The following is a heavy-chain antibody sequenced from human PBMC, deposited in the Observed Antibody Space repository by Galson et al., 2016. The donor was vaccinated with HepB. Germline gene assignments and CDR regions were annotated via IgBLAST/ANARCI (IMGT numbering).Heavy chain of an antibody. Sequence: SLRLSCAGSGFPFSDYTVNWVRQAPGKGLEWVSSISPSSTYIYYADSLRGRITISRDNAKNSLYLQMNSLRVEDTAVNYCARDVYSSSISERDGAFSRYAFDVWGTGTMVSISS. D-gene: IGHD3-3*02. V-gene: IGHV3-21*01. CDR3: ARDVYSSSISERDGAFSRYAFDV. CDR1: GFPFSDYT. CDR2: ISPSSTYI. J-gene: IGHJ3*01.